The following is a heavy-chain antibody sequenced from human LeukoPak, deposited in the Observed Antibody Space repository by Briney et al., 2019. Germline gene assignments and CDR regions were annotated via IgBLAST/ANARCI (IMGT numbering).Heavy chain of an antibody. J-gene: IGHJ6*02. CDR3: VILPLTVVTPLDV. CDR2: FDPEEGET. D-gene: IGHD4-23*01. V-gene: IGHV1-24*01. Sequence: ASVKVSCKVSGHSLAELAMHWVRQAPGKGLEWVGGFDPEEGETFYAQEVLGRVSMTGDTSTDTPYMELSSLTSEDTAVYYCVILPLTVVTPLDVWGQGTTVTVSS. CDR1: GHSLAELA.